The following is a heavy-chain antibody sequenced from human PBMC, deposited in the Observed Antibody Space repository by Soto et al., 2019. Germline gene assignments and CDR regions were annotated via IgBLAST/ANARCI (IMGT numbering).Heavy chain of an antibody. CDR2: ISGGGDTT. V-gene: IGHV3-23*01. J-gene: IGHJ4*02. D-gene: IGHD3-10*01. Sequence: EVQLLESGGGLVQPGGSLRLSCAASGFTFNNYAMTWVRKAPGKGLEWVSAISGGGDTTSYADSVKGRFTVSRDGSKNTLYLQMSSLSAEDTALYYCAKGRGGSGSLTPRVDFWGQGTLVTVSS. CDR3: AKGRGGSGSLTPRVDF. CDR1: GFTFNNYA.